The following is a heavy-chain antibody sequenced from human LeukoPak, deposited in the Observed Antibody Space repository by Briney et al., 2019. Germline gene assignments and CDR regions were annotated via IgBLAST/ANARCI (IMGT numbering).Heavy chain of an antibody. CDR3: ARQSGTAMLFGFDY. CDR1: GGSIRSVGYY. D-gene: IGHD2-21*01. V-gene: IGHV4-39*01. CDR2: IFYGGST. J-gene: IGHJ4*02. Sequence: SSETLSLTCTVSGGSIRSVGYYWGWIRQPPGKGLEWIGTIFYGGSTYYNPSLKSRVSVAVDRSKNQFSLKLTSVTAADTAFYFCARQSGTAMLFGFDYWGQGTLVAVPS.